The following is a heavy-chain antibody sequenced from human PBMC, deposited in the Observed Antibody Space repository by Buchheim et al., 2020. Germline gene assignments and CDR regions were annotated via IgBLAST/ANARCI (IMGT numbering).Heavy chain of an antibody. V-gene: IGHV3-74*01. D-gene: IGHD1-26*01. Sequence: EVQLVESGGGLVQPGGSLRLSCAASGFTFSSYWMHWVRQAPGKGLVWVSRINSDGSRTSYADSVKGRFTISRDNAKNTLYLQMNSLSAEDTAVYYCARGAPGGLPYYYDCGMDFWGQGTT. CDR2: INSDGSRT. CDR1: GFTFSSYW. CDR3: ARGAPGGLPYYYDCGMDF. J-gene: IGHJ6*02.